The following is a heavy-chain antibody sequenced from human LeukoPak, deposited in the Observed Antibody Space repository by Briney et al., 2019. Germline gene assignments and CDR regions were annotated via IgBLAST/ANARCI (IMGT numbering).Heavy chain of an antibody. CDR1: GFTFSTYG. V-gene: IGHV3-30*02. J-gene: IGHJ6*03. D-gene: IGHD5-18*01. CDR2: IRFDGINK. Sequence: GGSLRLSCAASGFTFSTYGMHWVRQAPGKGLEWVAFIRFDGINKYYADSVKGRFTISRDNSKNTLYLQMNSLRAEDTAVYYCARTTEGGYTYDYFYYYYMDVWGKGTTVTISS. CDR3: ARTTEGGYTYDYFYYYYMDV.